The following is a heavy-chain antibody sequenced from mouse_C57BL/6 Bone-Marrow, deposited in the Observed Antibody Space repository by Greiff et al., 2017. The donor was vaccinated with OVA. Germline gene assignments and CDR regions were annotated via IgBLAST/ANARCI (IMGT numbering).Heavy chain of an antibody. CDR1: GFSLSTSGMG. Sequence: QVTLKESGPGILQSSQTLSLTCSFSGFSLSTSGMGVSWSRQPSGKGLEWLAHIYWDDDKRSHPSLKSRLTNSKDTSLNPALHMITLGDPEATATYYCARRAGEYVDYWGQGTTLTVSS. V-gene: IGHV8-12*01. J-gene: IGHJ2*01. CDR3: ARRAGEYVDY. CDR2: IYWDDDK.